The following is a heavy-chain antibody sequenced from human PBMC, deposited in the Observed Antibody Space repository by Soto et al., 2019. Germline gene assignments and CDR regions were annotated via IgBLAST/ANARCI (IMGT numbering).Heavy chain of an antibody. V-gene: IGHV1-69*13. J-gene: IGHJ4*02. CDR1: GGTFSSYA. CDR3: ARSIVVVPAAMRFYFDY. Sequence: SVKVSCKASGGTFSSYAISWVRQAPGQGIEWMGGIIPIFGTANYAQKFQGRVTITADESTSTAYMELSSLRSEDTAVYYCARSIVVVPAAMRFYFDYWGQGTLVTVSS. CDR2: IIPIFGTA. D-gene: IGHD2-2*01.